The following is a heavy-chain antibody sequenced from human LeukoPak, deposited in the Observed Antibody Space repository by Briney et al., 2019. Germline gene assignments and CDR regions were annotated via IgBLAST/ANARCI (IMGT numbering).Heavy chain of an antibody. D-gene: IGHD3-22*01. CDR1: GFTFSSYS. CDR2: ICWYSGSI. V-gene: IGHV3-9*01. J-gene: IGHJ4*02. Sequence: GGSLRLSCAASGFTFSSYSMNCVRQAPGKGLEWVSGICWYSGSIGYADSVKGRFTIPRDNAKNSLYLQMNSLRAEDTALYYCAKDSTYYDSSGPPADYWGQGTLVTVSS. CDR3: AKDSTYYDSSGPPADY.